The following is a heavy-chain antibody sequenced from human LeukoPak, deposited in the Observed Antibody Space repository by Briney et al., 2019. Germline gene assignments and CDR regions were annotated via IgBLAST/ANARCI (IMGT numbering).Heavy chain of an antibody. V-gene: IGHV3-7*03. CDR1: GFTFSSYW. D-gene: IGHD3-3*01. CDR2: IKQDGSEK. CDR3: AKDETFWSGYFDY. J-gene: IGHJ4*02. Sequence: GGSLRLSCAASGFTFSSYWMSWVRQAPGKGLEWVANIKQDGSEKYYVDSVKGRFTISRDNAKNSLYLQMNSLRAEDTAVYYCAKDETFWSGYFDYWGQGTLVTVSS.